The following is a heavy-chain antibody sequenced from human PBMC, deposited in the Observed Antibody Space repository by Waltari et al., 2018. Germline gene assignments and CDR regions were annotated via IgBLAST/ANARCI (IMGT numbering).Heavy chain of an antibody. CDR2: IYYSGST. V-gene: IGHV4-59*01. CDR1: GGSISSYY. CDR3: ARVFIGYFQH. J-gene: IGHJ1*01. Sequence: QVQLQESGPGLVKPSETLSLTCTVSGGSISSYYWTWIRQPPGKGLEWIGYIYYSGSTNYNPSLKSRVTISVDTSKNQFSLKLSSVTAADTAVYYCARVFIGYFQHWGQGTLVTVSS.